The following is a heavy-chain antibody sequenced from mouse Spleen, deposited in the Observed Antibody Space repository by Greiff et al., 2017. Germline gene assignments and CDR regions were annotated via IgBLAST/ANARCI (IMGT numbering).Heavy chain of an antibody. D-gene: IGHD6-1*01. CDR3: GPKAGADHFGL. V-gene: IGHV8-12*01. CDR2: IYWDDDK. J-gene: IGHJ2*01. CDR1: GFSLSTSGMG. Sequence: QVQLKESGPGILQASQTLSLTCSFSGFSLSTSGMGVSWIRQPSGKGLEWLAHIYWDDDKRYNPSLKSRLTISKDTSRNQVFLKITSVDTADTATFQRGPKAGADHFGLRGPGPTLTVSS.